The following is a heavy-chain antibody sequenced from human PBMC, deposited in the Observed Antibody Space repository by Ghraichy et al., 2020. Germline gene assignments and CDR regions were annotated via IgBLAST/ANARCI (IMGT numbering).Heavy chain of an antibody. Sequence: ASVKVSCKASGYTFTGYYMHWVRQAPGQGLEWMGRINPNSGGTNYAQKFQGRVTMTRDTSISTAYMELSRLRSDDTAVYYCARDYSSSWSMTNDAFDIWGQGTMVTVSS. CDR1: GYTFTGYY. CDR2: INPNSGGT. CDR3: ARDYSSSWSMTNDAFDI. V-gene: IGHV1-2*06. D-gene: IGHD6-13*01. J-gene: IGHJ3*02.